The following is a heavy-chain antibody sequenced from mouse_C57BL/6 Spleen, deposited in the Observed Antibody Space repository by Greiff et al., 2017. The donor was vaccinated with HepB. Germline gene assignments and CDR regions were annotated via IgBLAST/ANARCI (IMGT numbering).Heavy chain of an antibody. D-gene: IGHD1-1*01. CDR1: GYTFTSYW. J-gene: IGHJ2*01. V-gene: IGHV1-52*01. Sequence: QVQLQQPGAELVRPGSSVKLSCKASGYTFTSYWMHWVKQRPIQGLEWIGNIDPSDSETHYNQKFKDKATLTVDKSSSTAYMQLSSLTSEDSAVYYFARSGYYGSSFYFDYWGQGTTLTVAS. CDR2: IDPSDSET. CDR3: ARSGYYGSSFYFDY.